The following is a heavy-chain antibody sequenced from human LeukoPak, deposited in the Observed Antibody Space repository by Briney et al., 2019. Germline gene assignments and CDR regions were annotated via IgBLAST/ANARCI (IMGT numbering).Heavy chain of an antibody. J-gene: IGHJ5*02. D-gene: IGHD1-20*01. CDR3: ASPYNWKLDP. V-gene: IGHV3-48*01. CDR2: ISSSSSTI. CDR1: GFTFSNYA. Sequence: PGGSLRLSCAASGFTFSNYAMSWVRQAPGKGLEWVSYISSSSSTIYYADSVKGRFTISRDNAKNSLYLQMNSLRAEDTAVYYCASPYNWKLDPWGQGTLVTVSS.